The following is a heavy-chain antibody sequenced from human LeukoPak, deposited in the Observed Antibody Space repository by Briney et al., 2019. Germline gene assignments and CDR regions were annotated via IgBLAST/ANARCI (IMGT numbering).Heavy chain of an antibody. J-gene: IGHJ4*02. V-gene: IGHV3-7*01. CDR1: GFNFDIYW. Sequence: GGSLRLSCAASGFNFDIYWMSWVRQAPGKGLEWVANIKPDGSEKYYVDSVKGRFTISRDNAKNSLYLQMNSLRAEDTALYYCARDTVGVTDYWGQGTLVTVSS. CDR2: IKPDGSEK. D-gene: IGHD1-26*01. CDR3: ARDTVGVTDY.